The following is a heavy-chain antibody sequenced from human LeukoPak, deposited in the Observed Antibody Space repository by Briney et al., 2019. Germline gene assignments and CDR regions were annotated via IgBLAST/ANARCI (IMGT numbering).Heavy chain of an antibody. Sequence: ASVKVSCKASGYILTNYNITWVRQAPGQGLEWMGWINTYKGDTLYAQKFQGRVTMTADTSTNTAYMELRSLRFDDTAVYYCAREFGHCYGDNCFYFFDTWGQGFRVTVSS. D-gene: IGHD4-23*01. CDR1: GYILTNYN. CDR3: AREFGHCYGDNCFYFFDT. V-gene: IGHV1-18*01. CDR2: INTYKGDT. J-gene: IGHJ4*02.